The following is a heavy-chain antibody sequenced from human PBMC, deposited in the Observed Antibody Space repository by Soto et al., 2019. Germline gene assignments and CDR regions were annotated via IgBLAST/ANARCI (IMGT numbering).Heavy chain of an antibody. CDR1: GYKFSTYL. D-gene: IGHD2-21*02. Sequence: GESLKISCKGSGYKFSTYLLAWVRQMPGKGLEFMGIVYPSDSQTTYSPSFQGQVTISADKSINTAYLEWGGLKASDTALYYCARVSTVLTVRSASLLWGEVSMDV. J-gene: IGHJ6*01. V-gene: IGHV5-51*01. CDR2: VYPSDSQT. CDR3: ARVSTVLTVRSASLLWGEVSMDV.